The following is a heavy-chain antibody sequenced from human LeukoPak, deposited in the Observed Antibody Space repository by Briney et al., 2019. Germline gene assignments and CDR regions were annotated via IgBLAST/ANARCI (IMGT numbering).Heavy chain of an antibody. J-gene: IGHJ1*01. D-gene: IGHD2-8*01. V-gene: IGHV4-4*09. CDR2: IYTSGST. CDR3: ARHSYYEYVQH. Sequence: PSETLSLTCAVSGGSISSYYWSWIRQPPGQGLDWIGYIYTSGSTNYNPSLKSRVTISVDTSKNQYYLTLNSVTATAAAVADCARHSYYEYVQHWGQGTLVSVSS. CDR1: GGSISSYY.